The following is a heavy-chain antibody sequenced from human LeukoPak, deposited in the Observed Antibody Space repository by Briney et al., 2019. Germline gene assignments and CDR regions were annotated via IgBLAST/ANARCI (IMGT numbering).Heavy chain of an antibody. V-gene: IGHV3-23*01. CDR3: ARQHCSGGDCYFFD. J-gene: IGHJ4*02. Sequence: GGSLRLSCAASGFTFRSYAMTWVRQAPGKGLDWVSGISDSGVSTYYADSVKGRFTISRDNSKNTLYLQLNSLRAEDTAVYYCARQHCSGGDCYFFDWGQGTLVTVSS. D-gene: IGHD2-15*01. CDR1: GFTFRSYA. CDR2: ISDSGVST.